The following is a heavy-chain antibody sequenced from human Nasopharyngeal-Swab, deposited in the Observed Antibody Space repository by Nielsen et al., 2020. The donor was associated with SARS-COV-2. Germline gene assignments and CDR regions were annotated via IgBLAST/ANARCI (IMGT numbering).Heavy chain of an antibody. D-gene: IGHD3-3*01. J-gene: IGHJ6*02. Sequence: SETLSLTCAVYGGSFSGYHWSWIRQPPGKGLEWIGKINHSGSTKYNPSLKSRVTISVDTSKNQFSLKLSSVTAADTAVYYCARREGFWSGYYKNGMDVWGQGTTVTVSS. CDR1: GGSFSGYH. V-gene: IGHV4-34*01. CDR2: INHSGST. CDR3: ARREGFWSGYYKNGMDV.